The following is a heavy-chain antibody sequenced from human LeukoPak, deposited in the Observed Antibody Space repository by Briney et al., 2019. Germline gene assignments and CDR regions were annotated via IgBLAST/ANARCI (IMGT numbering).Heavy chain of an antibody. CDR2: IYDSGNT. D-gene: IGHD3-22*01. CDR1: GGSIGSSRYY. J-gene: IGHJ4*02. Sequence: SETLSLTCTVSGGSIGSSRYYWRWIRQPPGTGLEWIGYIYDSGNTNCNPPLKSRVTISVDTSKNQFSLSLSSVTAADTAVYYCARALYYYDRWFDYWGQGTLVTVSS. V-gene: IGHV4-61*01. CDR3: ARALYYYDRWFDY.